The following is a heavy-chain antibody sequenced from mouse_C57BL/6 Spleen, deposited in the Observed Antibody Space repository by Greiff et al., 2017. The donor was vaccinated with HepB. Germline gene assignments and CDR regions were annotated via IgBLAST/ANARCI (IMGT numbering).Heavy chain of an antibody. CDR1: GFSLTSYG. Sequence: VQVVESGPGLVQPSQSLSITCTVSGFSLTSYGVHWVRQSPGKGLEWLGVIWSGGSTDYNAAFISRLSISKDNSKSQVFFKMNSLQADDTAIYYCARKGNWDVRGFDYWGQGTTLTVSS. V-gene: IGHV2-2*01. J-gene: IGHJ2*01. CDR2: IWSGGST. CDR3: ARKGNWDVRGFDY. D-gene: IGHD4-1*01.